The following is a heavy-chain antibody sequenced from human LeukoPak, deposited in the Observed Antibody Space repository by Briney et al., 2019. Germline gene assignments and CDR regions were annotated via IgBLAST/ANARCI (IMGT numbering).Heavy chain of an antibody. CDR1: GFTFSNYW. CDR2: INQDGSEK. Sequence: GGSLRLSCAASGFTFSNYWMNWVRQAPGKGLEWVANINQDGSEKYYVDSVKGRFTISRDNAKNSLFLQMSSLRAEDTTVYYCARARDMGVWGQGTTVTVSS. J-gene: IGHJ6*02. CDR3: ARARDMGV. V-gene: IGHV3-7*04.